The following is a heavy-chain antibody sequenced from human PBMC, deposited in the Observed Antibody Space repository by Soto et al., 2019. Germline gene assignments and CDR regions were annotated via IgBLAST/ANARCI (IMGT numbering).Heavy chain of an antibody. J-gene: IGHJ6*02. CDR1: GFSLTSSGVA. CDR3: ARPRHKDFGIDV. Sequence: QITLKESGPTLVKPTQTLTLTCTFSGFSLTSSGVAVGWIRHPQGKALEWLGLIYWDDDKRYSPSLKSRLTITKGTSKNQVVLSMTNMDPVVTATYYCARPRHKDFGIDVWGQGTTVTVS. V-gene: IGHV2-5*02. CDR2: IYWDDDK.